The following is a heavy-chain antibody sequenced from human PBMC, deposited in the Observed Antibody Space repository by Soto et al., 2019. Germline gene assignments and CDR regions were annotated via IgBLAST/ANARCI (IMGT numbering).Heavy chain of an antibody. D-gene: IGHD6-13*01. CDR2: IYWDDDK. CDR3: AHRLSLSSTWNYGYMDV. Sequence: QITLEESGPTLVNPAQTLTLTCTFSGFSLSTGGVGVGWIRQPPGQALEWLALIYWDDDKRYSPSLKSRLTITKDISKNQEVLTVTNLGPVYTATYYCAHRLSLSSTWNYGYMDVWGKGTTVTVSS. J-gene: IGHJ6*03. CDR1: GFSLSTGGVG. V-gene: IGHV2-5*02.